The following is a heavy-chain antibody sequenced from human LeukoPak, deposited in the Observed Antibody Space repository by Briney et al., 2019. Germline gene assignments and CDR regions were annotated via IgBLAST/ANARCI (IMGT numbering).Heavy chain of an antibody. D-gene: IGHD3-10*01. CDR2: MNPNSGNT. CDR3: ATDRSTYYYGSGSSNWFDP. J-gene: IGHJ5*02. V-gene: IGHV1-8*03. CDR1: GYTFTSYD. Sequence: ASVKVSCKASGYTFTSYDINWVRQATGQGLEWMGWMNPNSGNTGYAQKFQGRVTITRNTSISTAYMELSSLRSEDTAVYYCATDRSTYYYGSGSSNWFDPWGQGTLVTVSS.